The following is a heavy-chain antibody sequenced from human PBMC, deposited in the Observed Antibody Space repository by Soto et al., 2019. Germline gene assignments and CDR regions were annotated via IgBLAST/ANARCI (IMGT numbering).Heavy chain of an antibody. V-gene: IGHV1-18*01. CDR3: ARDPYNVLMVNAPNLSGMDV. Sequence: ASVKVSCKASGYTFTTYDISWVRQAPGQGLEWMGRISTYNGSTNYPQSLQGRLTMTTDTSTTTAYMELRSLRSDDTAVYYCARDPYNVLMVNAPNLSGMDVWGQGTTVTVSS. J-gene: IGHJ6*02. CDR1: GYTFTTYD. CDR2: ISTYNGST. D-gene: IGHD2-8*01.